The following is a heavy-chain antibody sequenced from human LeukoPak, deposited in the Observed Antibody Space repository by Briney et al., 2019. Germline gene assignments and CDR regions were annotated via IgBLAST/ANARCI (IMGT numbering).Heavy chain of an antibody. D-gene: IGHD3-10*01. CDR1: GYTFTSYA. CDR3: ATDLTDGFGELLVVY. Sequence: ASVKVSCKASGYTFTSYAMHWVRQAPGQRLEWMGWINAGNGNTKYSQRFQGRVTITRDTSASTAYMELSSLRSEDTAVYYCATDLTDGFGELLVVYWGQGTLVTVSS. CDR2: INAGNGNT. V-gene: IGHV1-3*01. J-gene: IGHJ4*02.